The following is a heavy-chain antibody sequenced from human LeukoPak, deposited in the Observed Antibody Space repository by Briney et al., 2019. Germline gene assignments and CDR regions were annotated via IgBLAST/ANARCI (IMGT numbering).Heavy chain of an antibody. D-gene: IGHD6-19*01. CDR1: GFTVSSNY. V-gene: IGHV3-53*01. Sequence: GGSLRLSCAASGFTVSSNYMSWVRQAPGKGLEWVSVIYSGGSTYFADSVKGRFTISRDNSKNTLYLQMNSLRAEDTAVYYCATSGWYQGIDYWGQGTLVTVSS. J-gene: IGHJ4*02. CDR2: IYSGGST. CDR3: ATSGWYQGIDY.